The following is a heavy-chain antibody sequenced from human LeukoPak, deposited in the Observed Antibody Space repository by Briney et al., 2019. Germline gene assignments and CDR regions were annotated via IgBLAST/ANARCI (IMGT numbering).Heavy chain of an antibody. Sequence: GGSLRLSCATSGLSVSTSVLHWVRQIPGRGLQWVAGTWSDGVAKYYEASVKGRFTISIDRSKNTVFLQMNNLRAEDTALYHCTKETNAFDAWPQGTLVSV. J-gene: IGHJ3*01. D-gene: IGHD1-7*01. CDR2: TWSDGVAK. CDR3: TKETNAFDA. CDR1: GLSVSTSV. V-gene: IGHV3-33*03.